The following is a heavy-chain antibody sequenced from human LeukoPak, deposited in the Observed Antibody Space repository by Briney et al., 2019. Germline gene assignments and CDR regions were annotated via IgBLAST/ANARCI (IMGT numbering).Heavy chain of an antibody. J-gene: IGHJ4*02. CDR3: ARSSRPGYCSGGSCYAPIFDY. D-gene: IGHD2-15*01. V-gene: IGHV4-4*07. Sequence: SETLSLTCTVSGGSISSYYWSWIRQPAGTALEWIGRIYTSGTITYNPSLKSRVTISVDTSKNQFSLKLSSVTAADTAVYYCARSSRPGYCSGGSCYAPIFDYWGQGTLVTVSS. CDR2: IYTSGTI. CDR1: GGSISSYY.